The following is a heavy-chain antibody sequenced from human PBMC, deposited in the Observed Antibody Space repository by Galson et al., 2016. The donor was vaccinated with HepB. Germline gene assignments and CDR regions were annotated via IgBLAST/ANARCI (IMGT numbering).Heavy chain of an antibody. CDR3: AREARILEWLLPVFDY. J-gene: IGHJ4*02. CDR1: GDSVSSNSAA. V-gene: IGHV6-1*01. Sequence: CAISGDSVSSNSAAWNWIRQSPSRGLEWLGGTYYRSKWYNDYAVSVESRITINPDTTKNQFSLQLNSVTPEDTAVYYCAREARILEWLLPVFDYWGQGTLVTVSS. D-gene: IGHD3-3*01. CDR2: TYYRSKWYN.